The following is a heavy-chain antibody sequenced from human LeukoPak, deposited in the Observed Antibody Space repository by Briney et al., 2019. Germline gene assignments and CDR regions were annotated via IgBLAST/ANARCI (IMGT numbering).Heavy chain of an antibody. D-gene: IGHD2-15*01. CDR1: GYAFTRYA. V-gene: IGHV7-4-1*02. J-gene: IGHJ4*02. Sequence: ASVKVSCKASGYAFTRYAMNWVRQAPGQGLEWMGWINTNTGNPTYAQGFTGWFVFSLDTSVSTAYLQISSLQAEDTAVYYCARLRGPNCSGGSCYDYWGQGTLVTVSS. CDR2: INTNTGNP. CDR3: ARLRGPNCSGGSCYDY.